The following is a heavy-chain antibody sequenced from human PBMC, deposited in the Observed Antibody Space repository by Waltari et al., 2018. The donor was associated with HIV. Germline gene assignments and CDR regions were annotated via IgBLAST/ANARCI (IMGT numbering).Heavy chain of an antibody. CDR3: AKLRGTVTTYDY. CDR1: VILFSTNM. J-gene: IGHJ4*02. V-gene: IGHV3-7*01. Sequence: EVQLVESGGGLVQPGGPLRVSGGASVILFSTNMFSWVRQAPGKGLEWVASITSDVSQAYYVASVEGRFTISKENAENSLYLQMNSLRAEDTAMYYCAKLRGTVTTYDYWGQGTLVTVSS. CDR2: ITSDVSQA. D-gene: IGHD4-17*01.